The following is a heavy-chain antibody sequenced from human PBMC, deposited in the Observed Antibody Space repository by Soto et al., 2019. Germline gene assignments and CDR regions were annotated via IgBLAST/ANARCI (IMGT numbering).Heavy chain of an antibody. J-gene: IGHJ4*02. CDR1: GGSISSYY. CDR2: IYYSGST. Sequence: SETLSLTCTVSGGSISSYYWSWIRQPPGKGLEWIGYIYYSGSTNDNPSLKSRVTISVDTSKNQFSLKLSSVTAADTAVYYCARDHYGSLDYWGQGTLVTVSS. D-gene: IGHD3-16*01. CDR3: ARDHYGSLDY. V-gene: IGHV4-59*01.